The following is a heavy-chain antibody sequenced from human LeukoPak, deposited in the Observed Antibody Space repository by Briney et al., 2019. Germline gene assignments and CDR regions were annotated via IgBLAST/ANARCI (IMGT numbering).Heavy chain of an antibody. J-gene: IGHJ6*02. CDR1: GFPFSSYA. CDR2: ISDSGGST. V-gene: IGHV3-64D*09. CDR3: VRGYSFGPYGMDG. D-gene: IGHD2-15*01. Sequence: GSPRLSCSASGFPFSSYAMHWVRQAPGKGLEYVSAISDSGGSTYYADSAKGRFTISRDNSKNTLYLQMSSLRAEDTAVYFCVRGYSFGPYGMDGWGQGRTVSVSS.